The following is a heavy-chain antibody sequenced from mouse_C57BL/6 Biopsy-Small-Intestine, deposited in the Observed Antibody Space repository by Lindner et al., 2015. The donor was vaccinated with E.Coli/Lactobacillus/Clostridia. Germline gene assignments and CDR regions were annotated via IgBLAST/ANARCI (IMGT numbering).Heavy chain of an antibody. CDR1: GYTFTGYW. Sequence: VQLQESGAELVKPGASAKFSCKASGYTFTGYWIGWVRQRPGHGLEWIGENVPGSGSTYYSEKFKGKATFTADTSSNTVYMQLSSLTIEDSAIYYCARNYYKGGYAMDYWGQGTSVTVSS. J-gene: IGHJ4*01. V-gene: IGHV1-9*01. D-gene: IGHD2-12*01. CDR2: NVPGSGST. CDR3: ARNYYKGGYAMDY.